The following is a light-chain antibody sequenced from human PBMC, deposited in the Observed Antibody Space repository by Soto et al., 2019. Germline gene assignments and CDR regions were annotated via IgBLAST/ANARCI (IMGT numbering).Light chain of an antibody. CDR1: SSNIGSKY. CDR2: RDN. CDR3: AAWDDSLSGVV. J-gene: IGLJ2*01. Sequence: QLVLTQPPSTSGTPGQRVTISCSGSSSNIGSKYVYWYQQLPGTAPKLLMYRDNQRSSGVPDRFSGSKSGTSASLAISGLRSDDEADYYCAAWDDSLSGVVFGGGTKVTVL. V-gene: IGLV1-47*01.